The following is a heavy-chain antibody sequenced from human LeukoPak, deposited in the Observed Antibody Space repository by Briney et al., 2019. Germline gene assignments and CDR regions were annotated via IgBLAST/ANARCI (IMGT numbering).Heavy chain of an antibody. CDR2: ISSSSNYI. V-gene: IGHV3-21*01. Sequence: GGSLRLSCAASGYTFSSYSMNCVRQAPGEGLEWVSSISSSSNYIYYADSVKGRFTISRDNAKNSLYLQMTNLRAEDTAVYYCARDSVRVGYGSGRLPFYWGQGTLVTVSS. D-gene: IGHD3-10*01. CDR3: ARDSVRVGYGSGRLPFY. J-gene: IGHJ4*02. CDR1: GYTFSSYS.